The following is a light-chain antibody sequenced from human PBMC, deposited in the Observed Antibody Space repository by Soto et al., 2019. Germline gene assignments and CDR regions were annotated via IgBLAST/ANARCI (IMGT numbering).Light chain of an antibody. Sequence: EIMLTQSPGSLSLSPGESATLSCRASQSIGSSHVAWYQLKPGQAPRLLIYASSTRATGIPDRFSGVGSETDFTLTISRLEPEDFALYYCQQYATVPHTFGQRTKLEIK. CDR1: QSIGSSH. V-gene: IGKV3-20*01. J-gene: IGKJ2*01. CDR3: QQYATVPHT. CDR2: ASS.